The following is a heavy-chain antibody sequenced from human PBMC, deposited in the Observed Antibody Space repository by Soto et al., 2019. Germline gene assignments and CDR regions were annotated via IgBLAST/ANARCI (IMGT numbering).Heavy chain of an antibody. D-gene: IGHD1-1*01. Sequence: PSETLSLTCTVSRSSISSAGYYWSWIRQHPGKGLEWTGYIYYSGSTYYNPSLKSRVTISVDTSKNQFSLNLSSVTAADTAVYYCARGAWKDASDIWGQGTMVTLS. CDR1: RSSISSAGYY. J-gene: IGHJ3*02. CDR2: IYYSGST. V-gene: IGHV4-31*03. CDR3: ARGAWKDASDI.